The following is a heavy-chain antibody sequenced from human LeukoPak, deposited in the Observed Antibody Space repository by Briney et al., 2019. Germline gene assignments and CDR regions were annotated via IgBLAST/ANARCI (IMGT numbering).Heavy chain of an antibody. D-gene: IGHD4-17*01. CDR1: GFTFDDYA. J-gene: IGHJ4*02. CDR3: AKGPHTVTLIPYFDY. CDR2: ISWNSGSI. V-gene: IGHV3-9*01. Sequence: GRSLRLSCAASGFTFDDYAMHWVRQAPGKGLEWVSGISWNSGSIGYADSVKGRFTISRDNAKNSLYLQMNSLRAEDTALYYCAKGPHTVTLIPYFDYWGQGTLVTVSS.